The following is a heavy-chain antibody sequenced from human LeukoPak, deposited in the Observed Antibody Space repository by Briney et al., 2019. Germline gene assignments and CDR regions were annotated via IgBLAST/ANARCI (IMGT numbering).Heavy chain of an antibody. CDR2: ISSSSSYI. D-gene: IGHD3-9*01. Sequence: PGGSLRLSCAASGFTFSSYSMNWVRQAPGKGLEWVSSISSSSSYIYYADSVKGRFTISRDNAKNSLYLQMNSLRAEDTAVYYCARDRVLRYFDWLLSHDAFDIWGQGTMVTVSS. V-gene: IGHV3-21*01. CDR1: GFTFSSYS. J-gene: IGHJ3*02. CDR3: ARDRVLRYFDWLLSHDAFDI.